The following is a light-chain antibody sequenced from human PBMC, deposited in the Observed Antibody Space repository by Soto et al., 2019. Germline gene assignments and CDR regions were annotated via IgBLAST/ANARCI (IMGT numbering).Light chain of an antibody. V-gene: IGLV7-46*01. CDR3: LLPYSDAWV. J-gene: IGLJ3*02. Sequence: QAVVTQEPSLSVSPGGTVTLTCGSSTGAVTSGHYPYWFQQKPGQAPRTLIYVATNKQSWTPVRFSGSLLGGKAALTLSGAQPEDEAEYYCLLPYSDAWVFGGGTKLTVL. CDR2: VAT. CDR1: TGAVTSGHY.